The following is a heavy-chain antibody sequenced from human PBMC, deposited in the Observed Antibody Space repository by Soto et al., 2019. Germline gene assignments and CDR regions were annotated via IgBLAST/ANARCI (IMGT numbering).Heavy chain of an antibody. CDR3: AIGVVVAANCFDP. D-gene: IGHD2-15*01. Sequence: PSETLSLTCAVSGGSISSGGYSWSWIRQPPGKGLEWIGYIYHSGSTYYNPFLRSRVTISVDRSKYQFSLKLSSVTAADTAVYYCAIGVVVAANCFDPWGQGTLVTVSS. CDR1: GGSISSGGYS. V-gene: IGHV4-30-2*01. CDR2: IYHSGST. J-gene: IGHJ5*02.